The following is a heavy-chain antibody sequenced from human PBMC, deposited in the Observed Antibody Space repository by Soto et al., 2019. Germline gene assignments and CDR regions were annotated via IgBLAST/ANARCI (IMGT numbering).Heavy chain of an antibody. D-gene: IGHD4-17*01. V-gene: IGHV4-59*01. Sequence: SETLSLTCTVSGDSISAYYWSWIRQPPGKGLEWIGHIYNSGFTNYNPSLEGRVTISVDTSRNYFSLKVRSVTTADTAVYYCARLERTVTGYYYYYGVDVWGQGTTVTVS. J-gene: IGHJ6*02. CDR2: IYNSGFT. CDR3: ARLERTVTGYYYYYGVDV. CDR1: GDSISAYY.